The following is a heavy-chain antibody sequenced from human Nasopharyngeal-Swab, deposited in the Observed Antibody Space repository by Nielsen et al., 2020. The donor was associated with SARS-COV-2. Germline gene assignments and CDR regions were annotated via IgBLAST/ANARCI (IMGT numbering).Heavy chain of an antibody. CDR2: IKQDGSEK. D-gene: IGHD2-2*01. CDR1: GFTFSSYW. Sequence: GESLKISCAASGFTFSSYWMSWVRQAPGKGLEWAANIKQDGSEKYYVDSVKGRFTISRDNAKNSLYLQMNSLRAEDTAVYYCARGQVVPAAIRYNWFDPWGQGTLVTVSS. CDR3: ARGQVVPAAIRYNWFDP. V-gene: IGHV3-7*01. J-gene: IGHJ5*02.